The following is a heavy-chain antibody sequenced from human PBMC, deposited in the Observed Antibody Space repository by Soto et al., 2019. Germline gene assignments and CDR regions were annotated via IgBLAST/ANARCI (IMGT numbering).Heavy chain of an antibody. V-gene: IGHV3-23*01. CDR3: AKSRSAAGTTFDY. CDR1: GFTFSSYA. CDR2: ISGSGGIT. Sequence: EVQLLESGGGLVQPGGSLRLSCAASGFTFSSYAMSWVRQAPGKGLESVSAISGSGGITYYADSVKGRFTISRDNSKNTLCLQMNSLRAEDTAVYYCAKSRSAAGTTFDYWGQGTLVTVSS. J-gene: IGHJ4*02. D-gene: IGHD6-13*01.